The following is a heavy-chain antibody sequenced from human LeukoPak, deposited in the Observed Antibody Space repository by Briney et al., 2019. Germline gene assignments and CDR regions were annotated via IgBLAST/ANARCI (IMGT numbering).Heavy chain of an antibody. D-gene: IGHD5-18*01. CDR2: IWYDGSNK. J-gene: IGHJ6*03. Sequence: GGSLRLSCAASGFTFSSYGMHWVRQAPGKGLEWVAVIWYDGSNKYYADSMKGRFTISRDNSKNTLYLQMNSLRAEDTAVYYCAKELGYSPYYMDVWGKGTTVTVSS. CDR1: GFTFSSYG. CDR3: AKELGYSPYYMDV. V-gene: IGHV3-33*06.